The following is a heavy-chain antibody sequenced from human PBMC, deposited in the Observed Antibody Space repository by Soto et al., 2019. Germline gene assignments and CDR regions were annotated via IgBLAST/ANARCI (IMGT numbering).Heavy chain of an antibody. Sequence: QVQLVESGGGVVQPGRSLRLSCAASGFTFSSYAMHWVRQAPGKGLEWVAVISYDGSNKYYADSVKGRFTISRDNSKNTLYLQMNSLRAEDTAVYYCARDPGSSWTEYYFDYWGQGTLVTVSS. D-gene: IGHD6-13*01. V-gene: IGHV3-30-3*01. CDR2: ISYDGSNK. J-gene: IGHJ4*02. CDR3: ARDPGSSWTEYYFDY. CDR1: GFTFSSYA.